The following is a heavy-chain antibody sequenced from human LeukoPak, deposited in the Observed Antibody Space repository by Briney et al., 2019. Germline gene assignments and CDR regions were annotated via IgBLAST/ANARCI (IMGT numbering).Heavy chain of an antibody. Sequence: GGSLRLSCEASGFTFSSYAIRWVRQAPGTGLEWVSSIPGSGGATYYADSVRGRFSISRDSSKDTLYLQMNSLRAEDTAVYYCARNENSGWGYFDYWGQGTLVTVSS. V-gene: IGHV3-23*01. CDR1: GFTFSSYA. J-gene: IGHJ4*02. CDR3: ARNENSGWGYFDY. CDR2: IPGSGGAT. D-gene: IGHD5-12*01.